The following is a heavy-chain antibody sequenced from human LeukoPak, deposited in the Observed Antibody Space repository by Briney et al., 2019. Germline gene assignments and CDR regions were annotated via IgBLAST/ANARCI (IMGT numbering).Heavy chain of an antibody. CDR3: AKTPPDSSGFYYYGMDV. V-gene: IGHV3-23*01. J-gene: IGHJ6*02. CDR1: GFTFSSYA. CDR2: ISGSGGST. Sequence: PGGSLRLSCAASGFTFSSYAMSWVRQAPGKGLEWVSAISGSGGSTYYADSVKGRFTISRDNSKNTLYLQMNSLRAEDTAVYYCAKTPPDSSGFYYYGMDVWGQGTTVTVSS. D-gene: IGHD6-19*01.